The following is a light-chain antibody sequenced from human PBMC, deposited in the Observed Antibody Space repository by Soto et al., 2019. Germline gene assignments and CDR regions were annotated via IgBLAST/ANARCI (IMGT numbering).Light chain of an antibody. J-gene: IGKJ4*01. V-gene: IGKV3-15*01. CDR3: QQYNSWPLA. CDR2: RAS. Sequence: EIVMTQSPATLSVSPGERATLSCRASQSVGTNLVWYQHKPGQAPRPLIYRASIRATDLPARFSGSGSGTEFTLTISSLQSEDFAVYYCQQYNSWPLAFGGGTKVDIK. CDR1: QSVGTN.